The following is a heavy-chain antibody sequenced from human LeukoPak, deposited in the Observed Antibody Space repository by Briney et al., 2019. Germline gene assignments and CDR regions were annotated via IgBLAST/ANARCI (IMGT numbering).Heavy chain of an antibody. CDR1: GFTFSSYW. Sequence: GGSLRLSCAASGFTFSSYWMSWVRQAPGKGLEWVANIKQDGSEKYYVDSVKGRFTISRDNAKNSLYLQMNSLRAEDTAVYYCARLRSSWYDAFDFWGQGTMVTVSS. CDR2: IKQDGSEK. D-gene: IGHD6-13*01. J-gene: IGHJ3*01. CDR3: ARLRSSWYDAFDF. V-gene: IGHV3-7*01.